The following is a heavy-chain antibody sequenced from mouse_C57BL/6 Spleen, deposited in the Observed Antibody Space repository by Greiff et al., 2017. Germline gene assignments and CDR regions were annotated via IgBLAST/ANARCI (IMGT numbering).Heavy chain of an antibody. CDR1: GYSITSGYY. J-gene: IGHJ3*01. V-gene: IGHV3-6*01. CDR2: ISYDGSN. CDR3: ARVRTGAWFAY. Sequence: ESGPGLVKPSQSLSLTCSVTGYSITSGYYWNWIRQFPGNKLEWMGYISYDGSNNYNPSLKNRISITRDTPKNRFFLKLNSVTTEDTATYYCARVRTGAWFAYWGQGTLVTVSA. D-gene: IGHD3-3*01.